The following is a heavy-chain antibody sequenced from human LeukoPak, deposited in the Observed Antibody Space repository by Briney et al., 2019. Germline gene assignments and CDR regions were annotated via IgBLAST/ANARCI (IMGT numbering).Heavy chain of an antibody. CDR3: AREAVAVYYFDY. Sequence: GSLKLPFSTSGITFRCLAMHWVRQAPGKGPGGGAVISYDGSNKYYADSVKGRFTISRDNSKNTLYLQMNSLRAEDTAVYYCAREAVAVYYFDYWGQGTLVTVSS. V-gene: IGHV3-30-3*01. CDR2: ISYDGSNK. J-gene: IGHJ4*02. D-gene: IGHD6-19*01. CDR1: GITFRCLA.